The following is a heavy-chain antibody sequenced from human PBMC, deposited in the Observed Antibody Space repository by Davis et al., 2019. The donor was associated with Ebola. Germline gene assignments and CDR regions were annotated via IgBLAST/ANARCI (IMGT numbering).Heavy chain of an antibody. D-gene: IGHD2-21*01. Sequence: PGGSLRLSCVASGFSVSSYEMNWVRQAPGKGLEWVSYIDSSATTTYYADSVKGRFSISRDNAKNSLFLQMNSLTAEDTALYYCAREVPFCGGDCLDYWGQGTLVTVSS. V-gene: IGHV3-48*03. CDR1: GFSVSSYE. J-gene: IGHJ4*02. CDR2: IDSSATTT. CDR3: AREVPFCGGDCLDY.